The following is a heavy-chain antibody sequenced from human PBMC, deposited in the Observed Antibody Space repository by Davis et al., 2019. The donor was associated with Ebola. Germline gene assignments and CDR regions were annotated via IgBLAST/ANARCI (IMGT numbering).Heavy chain of an antibody. CDR1: GFTFSSYG. Sequence: PGGSLRLSCAASGFTFSSYGMHWVRQAPGKGLEWVAVISYDGSNKYYADSVKGRFTISRDNSKNTLYLQMNSLRAEDTAVYYCARDKVEQLVQALSPYNWFDPWGQGTLVTVSS. V-gene: IGHV3-30*19. J-gene: IGHJ5*02. CDR3: ARDKVEQLVQALSPYNWFDP. CDR2: ISYDGSNK. D-gene: IGHD6-6*01.